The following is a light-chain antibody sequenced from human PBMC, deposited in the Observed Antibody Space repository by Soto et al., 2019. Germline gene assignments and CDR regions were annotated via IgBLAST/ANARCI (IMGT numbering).Light chain of an antibody. Sequence: EIVLTQSPGILSLSPGERATLSCRASQSGSSSYLAWYQQKPGQAPSLLIYGASSRATGIPDRFSGSGSGTDFALTISRREPEDFAVYYCQQYGSSPLTFGGGTKVELK. CDR1: QSGSSSY. V-gene: IGKV3-20*01. CDR3: QQYGSSPLT. J-gene: IGKJ4*01. CDR2: GAS.